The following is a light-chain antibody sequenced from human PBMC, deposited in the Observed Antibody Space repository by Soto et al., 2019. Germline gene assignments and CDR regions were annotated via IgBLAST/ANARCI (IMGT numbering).Light chain of an antibody. J-gene: IGKJ5*01. CDR1: ETISTF. Sequence: DLRMTQSPSYLSASVGARVTLTCRASETISTFLNWYQHKPGRVPKLLIYAASRLQSGVPSRFSGSGSGTDFSLTINGLQTEDFASYYCQQSYSLSPITFGQGTRLEIK. CDR2: AAS. CDR3: QQSYSLSPIT. V-gene: IGKV1-39*01.